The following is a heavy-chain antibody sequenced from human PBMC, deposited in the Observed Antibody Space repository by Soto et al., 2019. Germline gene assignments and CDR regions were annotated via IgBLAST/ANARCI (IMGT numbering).Heavy chain of an antibody. J-gene: IGHJ4*02. CDR1: GFTFSSYG. CDR3: AKDLKADTAMVDYFDY. CDR2: ISYDGSNK. V-gene: IGHV3-30*18. Sequence: GGSLRLSCAASGFTFSSYGMHWVRQAPGKGLEWVAVISYDGSNKYYADSVKGRFTISRDNSKNTLYLQMNSLRAEDTAVYYCAKDLKADTAMVDYFDYWGQGTLVTVSS. D-gene: IGHD5-18*01.